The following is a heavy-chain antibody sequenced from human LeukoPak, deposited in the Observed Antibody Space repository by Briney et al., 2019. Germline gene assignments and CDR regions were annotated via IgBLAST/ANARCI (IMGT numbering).Heavy chain of an antibody. D-gene: IGHD3-3*01. CDR3: AKDRGYDFWSGYLDY. CDR2: IWYDGSNK. V-gene: IGHV3-33*06. CDR1: GFTFSSYG. Sequence: GGSLILSCAASGFTFSSYGMHWVRQAPGKGLEWVAVIWYDGSNKYYADSVKGRLTISRDNSKNTLYLQMNSLRAEDTAVYYCAKDRGYDFWSGYLDYWGQGTLVTVSS. J-gene: IGHJ4*02.